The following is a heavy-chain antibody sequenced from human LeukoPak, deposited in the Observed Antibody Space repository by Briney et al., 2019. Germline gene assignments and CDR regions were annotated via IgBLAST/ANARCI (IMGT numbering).Heavy chain of an antibody. D-gene: IGHD1-1*01. J-gene: IGHJ4*02. Sequence: GGSLRLSCVASGFRFDDYGMSWVRQAPGKGLEWVSGINWNGGSTGYADSVKGRFTISRDNSKNTLYLQMNSLRAEDTAVYYCARVVERHLDYWGQGTLVTVSS. V-gene: IGHV3-20*04. CDR3: ARVVERHLDY. CDR2: INWNGGST. CDR1: GFRFDDYG.